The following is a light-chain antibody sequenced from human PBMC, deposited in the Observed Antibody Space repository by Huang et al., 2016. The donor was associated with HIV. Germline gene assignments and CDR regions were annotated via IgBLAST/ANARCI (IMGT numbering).Light chain of an antibody. CDR2: WAS. CDR3: QQYYTTPWT. V-gene: IGKV4-1*01. Sequence: DIVMTQSPDSLAVSLGERATINCKSSQSVLYSSNNKNYLAWYQQKPGQPPKLRSYWASTRESGVPDRFSGSGSGTDFTLTISSLQAEDVAVYYCQQYYTTPWTFGQGTKVEIK. J-gene: IGKJ1*01. CDR1: QSVLYSSNNKNY.